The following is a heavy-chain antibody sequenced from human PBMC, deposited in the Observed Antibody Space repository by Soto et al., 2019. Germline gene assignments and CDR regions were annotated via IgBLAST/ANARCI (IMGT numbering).Heavy chain of an antibody. D-gene: IGHD3-10*01. V-gene: IGHV3-15*07. CDR1: GFTFSNAW. Sequence: GGSLRLSCAASGFTFSNAWMNWVRQAPGKGLEWVGRIKSKTDGGTTDYAAPVKGRFTISREDSKNTLYLQMNSLKTEDTAVYYCTTDVITMVRGVIITSDYWGQGTLVTVSS. J-gene: IGHJ4*02. CDR3: TTDVITMVRGVIITSDY. CDR2: IKSKTDGGTT.